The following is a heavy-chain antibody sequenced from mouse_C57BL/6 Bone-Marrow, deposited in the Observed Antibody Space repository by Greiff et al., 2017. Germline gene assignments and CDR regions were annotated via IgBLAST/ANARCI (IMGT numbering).Heavy chain of an antibody. CDR3: ARVLYAMDY. Sequence: VQLKESGAELARPGASVKMSCKASGYTFTSYTMHWVKQRPGQGLEWIGYINPSSGYTKYNQKFKDKATLTADKSSSTAYMQLSSLTSEDSAVYYCARVLYAMDYWGQGTSVTVSS. CDR2: INPSSGYT. V-gene: IGHV1-4*01. CDR1: GYTFTSYT. J-gene: IGHJ4*01.